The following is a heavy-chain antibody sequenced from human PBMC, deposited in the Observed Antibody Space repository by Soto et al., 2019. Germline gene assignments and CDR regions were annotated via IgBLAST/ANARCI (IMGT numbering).Heavy chain of an antibody. CDR3: ARIWLGYDAFDI. CDR2: ISSSSSYI. CDR1: GFTFSSYS. J-gene: IGHJ3*02. D-gene: IGHD2-15*01. Sequence: PGGSLRLSCAASGFTFSSYSMNWFRQAPGKGLEWVSSISSSSSYIYYAASVKGRFTISRDNAKNSLSMQMNSLRAEDTAVYYCARIWLGYDAFDIWGQGTMVTVAS. V-gene: IGHV3-21*01.